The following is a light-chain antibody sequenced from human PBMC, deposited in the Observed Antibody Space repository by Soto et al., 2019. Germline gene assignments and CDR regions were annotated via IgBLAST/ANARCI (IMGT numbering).Light chain of an antibody. V-gene: IGKV4-1*01. CDR1: QSLLYSPRNKSY. J-gene: IGKJ4*01. Sequence: DIVMTQSPDSLAVSLGERATINCKSSQSLLYSPRNKSYLAWFQQKPRQPPKLLIYWASSREIGVPDQFSGSESGTDFTLSISSLQPEDVAVYYCQQYFSTPPLTFGGGTKVEIK. CDR2: WAS. CDR3: QQYFSTPPLT.